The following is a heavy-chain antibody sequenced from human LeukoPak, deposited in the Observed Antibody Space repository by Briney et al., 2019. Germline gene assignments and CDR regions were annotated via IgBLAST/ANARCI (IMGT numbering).Heavy chain of an antibody. CDR1: GGSSSGYY. D-gene: IGHD6-19*01. Sequence: SETLSLTCVLYGGSSSGYYWSWIRQPPGKGLEWIGEINHSRSTNYNPSLKSRVTISVDTSKNQFSLKLSSVTAADTAVYYCARHEYSSGWYVNWGQGTLVTVSS. CDR2: INHSRST. CDR3: ARHEYSSGWYVN. V-gene: IGHV4-34*01. J-gene: IGHJ4*02.